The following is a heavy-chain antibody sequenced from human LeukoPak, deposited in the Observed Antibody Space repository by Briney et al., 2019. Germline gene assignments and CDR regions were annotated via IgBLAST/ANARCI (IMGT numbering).Heavy chain of an antibody. V-gene: IGHV3-33*01. CDR3: ARGSSGWTDAFDI. J-gene: IGHJ3*02. CDR2: IWYDGSNK. D-gene: IGHD6-19*01. Sequence: GGSLRLSCAASGFTFSSYGMHWVRQAPGKGLEWVAVIWYDGSNKYYADSVKGRFTISRDNSKNTLYPQMNGLRAEDTAVYYCARGSSGWTDAFDIWGQGTMVTVSS. CDR1: GFTFSSYG.